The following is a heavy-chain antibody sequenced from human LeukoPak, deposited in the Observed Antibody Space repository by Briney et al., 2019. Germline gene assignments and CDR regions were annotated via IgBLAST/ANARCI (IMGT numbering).Heavy chain of an antibody. V-gene: IGHV4-34*01. D-gene: IGHD3-16*02. Sequence: SETLSLTCAVYGGSFSGYYWSWIRQPPGKGLEWIGEINHSGTTNYNPSLKSRVTISVDTSKNQFSLKLSSVTAADTAVYYCARTVPYDYVWGSYRYLGGNYFDYWGQGTLVTVSS. J-gene: IGHJ4*02. CDR1: GGSFSGYY. CDR3: ARTVPYDYVWGSYRYLGGNYFDY. CDR2: INHSGTT.